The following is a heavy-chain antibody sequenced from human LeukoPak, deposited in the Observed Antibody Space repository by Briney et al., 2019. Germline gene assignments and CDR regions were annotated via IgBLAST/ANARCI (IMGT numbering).Heavy chain of an antibody. CDR1: GYTFTSYG. J-gene: IGHJ5*02. Sequence: ASVKVSCKASGYTFTSYGISWVRQAPGQGLEWMGWISAYNGNTNYARKLQGRVTMTTDTSTSTAYMELRSLRSDDTAVYYCARCGGSCYSDWFDPWGQGTLVTVSS. D-gene: IGHD2-15*01. CDR3: ARCGGSCYSDWFDP. CDR2: ISAYNGNT. V-gene: IGHV1-18*01.